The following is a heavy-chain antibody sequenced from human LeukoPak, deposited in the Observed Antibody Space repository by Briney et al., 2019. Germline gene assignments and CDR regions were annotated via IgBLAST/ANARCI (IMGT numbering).Heavy chain of an antibody. CDR2: IYPGDSDT. D-gene: IGHD2-2*01. V-gene: IGHV5-51*01. Sequence: GESLKISCKGSGYSFTSYWIGWVRQMPGKGLEWMGIIYPGDSDTRYSPSFQGQVTISADKSISTAYLQWSSLKASDTAMYYCARRMGCSSTSCRSWFDPWGQGTLVTVSS. CDR3: ARRMGCSSTSCRSWFDP. CDR1: GYSFTSYW. J-gene: IGHJ5*02.